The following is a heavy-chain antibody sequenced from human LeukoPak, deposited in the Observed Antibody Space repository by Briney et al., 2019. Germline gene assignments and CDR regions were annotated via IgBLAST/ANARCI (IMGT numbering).Heavy chain of an antibody. CDR3: ARRKRSGCSSTSCLLNWFDP. CDR1: GGSMSSGGHY. V-gene: IGHV4-30-2*01. J-gene: IGHJ5*02. Sequence: SQTLSLTCTVSGGSMSSGGHYWSWIRQPPGKGLEWIGEINHSGSTNYNPSLKSRVTISVDTSKNQFSLKLSSVTAADTAVYYCARRKRSGCSSTSCLLNWFDPWGQGTLVTVSS. D-gene: IGHD2-2*01. CDR2: INHSGST.